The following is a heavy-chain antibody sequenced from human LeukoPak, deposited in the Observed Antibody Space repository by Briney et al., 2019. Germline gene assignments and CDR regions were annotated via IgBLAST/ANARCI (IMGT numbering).Heavy chain of an antibody. Sequence: SQTLSLTCSVSGGSIGGYSWTWVRQPPGKRLEYIGYISYTGITYYNPSLMSRVTISVATSKNQFSLKLASVTAADTAAYYCARRLYSSGWSYWFDPWGQGTLVTVSS. CDR3: ARRLYSSGWSYWFDP. CDR1: GGSIGGYS. V-gene: IGHV4-59*01. J-gene: IGHJ5*02. D-gene: IGHD6-19*01. CDR2: ISYTGIT.